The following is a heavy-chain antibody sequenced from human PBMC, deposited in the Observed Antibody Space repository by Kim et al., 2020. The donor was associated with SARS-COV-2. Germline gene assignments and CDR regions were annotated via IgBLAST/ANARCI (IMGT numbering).Heavy chain of an antibody. Sequence: ASVKVSCKASGYTFTGYYMHWVRQAPGQGLEWMGWINPNSGGTNYAQKFQGRVTMTRDTSISTAYMELSRLRSDDTAVYYCAAEGYYDSSGYYFDYWGQGTLVTVSS. CDR2: INPNSGGT. CDR1: GYTFTGYY. CDR3: AAEGYYDSSGYYFDY. J-gene: IGHJ4*02. V-gene: IGHV1-2*02. D-gene: IGHD3-22*01.